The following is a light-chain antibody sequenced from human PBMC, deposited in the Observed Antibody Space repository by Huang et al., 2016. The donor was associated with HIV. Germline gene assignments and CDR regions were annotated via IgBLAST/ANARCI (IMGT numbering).Light chain of an antibody. CDR1: QSLYTN. J-gene: IGKJ4*01. CDR2: GAS. Sequence: EIVMTQSPVTLSVSPGERVTLSCRASQSLYTNLAWYQQKHVKSPRVLIYGASTRSADIPASFSGSGSGTEFTLTISSLESEYLAVYYCQQYNDWPLTFGGGTTVEI. V-gene: IGKV3-15*01. CDR3: QQYNDWPLT.